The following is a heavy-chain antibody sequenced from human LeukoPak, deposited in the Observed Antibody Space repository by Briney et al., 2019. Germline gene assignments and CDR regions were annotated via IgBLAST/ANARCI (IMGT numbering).Heavy chain of an antibody. CDR2: IIPILGIA. Sequence: ASVKVSCKASGYTFTSYDINWVRQAPGQGLEWMGRIIPILGIANYAQKFQGRVTITADKSTSTAYMELSSLRSEDTAVYYCARDTTKSIAAADYWGQGTLVTVSS. V-gene: IGHV1-69*04. J-gene: IGHJ4*02. D-gene: IGHD6-13*01. CDR1: GYTFTSYD. CDR3: ARDTTKSIAAADY.